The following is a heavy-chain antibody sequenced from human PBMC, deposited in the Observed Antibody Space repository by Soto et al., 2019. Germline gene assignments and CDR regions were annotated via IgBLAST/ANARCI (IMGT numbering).Heavy chain of an antibody. D-gene: IGHD2-15*01. CDR2: ISAYNGNT. CDR1: GYTFTSYG. CDR3: ATVAAKDYYYYGMDV. J-gene: IGHJ6*01. V-gene: IGHV1-18*01. Sequence: ASVKVSCKASGYTFTSYGISWVRQAPGQGLEWMGWISAYNGNTNYAQKLQGRVTMTTDTSTSTAYMELRSLRSDDTAVYYCATVAAKDYYYYGMDVWGQGTTVTSPQ.